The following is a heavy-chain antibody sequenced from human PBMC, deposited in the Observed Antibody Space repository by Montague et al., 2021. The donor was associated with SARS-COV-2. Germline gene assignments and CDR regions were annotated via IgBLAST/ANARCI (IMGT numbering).Heavy chain of an antibody. CDR1: GFTFSRYV. CDR2: IYSAGSST. CDR3: FGESSDPYYFDY. J-gene: IGHJ4*02. D-gene: IGHD3-10*01. Sequence: SLSLSCAASGFTFSRYVMSWVRQPPGKGLEWVSLIYSAGSSTSYSDSVKGRFTISRDNSKNTMYLQMSNLSAEDTAVYYRFGESSDPYYFDYWGQGTLVTVSS. V-gene: IGHV3-23*03.